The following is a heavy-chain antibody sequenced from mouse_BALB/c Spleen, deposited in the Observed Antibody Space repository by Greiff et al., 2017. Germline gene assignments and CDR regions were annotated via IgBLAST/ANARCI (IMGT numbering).Heavy chain of an antibody. D-gene: IGHD2-14*01. CDR2: INSNGGST. J-gene: IGHJ2*01. CDR3: ARAYYRYDYYFDY. CDR1: GFTFSSYG. Sequence: EVQLQESGGGLVQPGGSLKLSCAASGFTFSSYGMSWVRQTPDKRLELVATINSNGGSTYYPDSVKGRFTISRDNAKNTLYLQMSSLKSEDTAMYYCARAYYRYDYYFDYWGQGTTLTVSS. V-gene: IGHV5-6-3*01.